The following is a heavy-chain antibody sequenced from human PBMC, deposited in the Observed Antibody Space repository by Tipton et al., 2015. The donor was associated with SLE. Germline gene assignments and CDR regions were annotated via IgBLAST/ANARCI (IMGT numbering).Heavy chain of an antibody. CDR2: IRNDGSKE. J-gene: IGHJ3*02. CDR1: GFTVSSNY. CDR3: AKDRITGTNGGYAFDI. V-gene: IGHV3-30*02. Sequence: SLRLSCAASGFTVSSNYMSWVRQARGKGLEWVAFIRNDGSKEYYADSVKGRFTISRDNSKNTPDLQMNTLRTEDTAVYYCAKDRITGTNGGYAFDIWGQGTMVTVSS. D-gene: IGHD1-7*01.